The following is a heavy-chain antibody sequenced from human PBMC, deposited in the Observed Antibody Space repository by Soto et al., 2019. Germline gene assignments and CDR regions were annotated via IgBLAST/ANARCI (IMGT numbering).Heavy chain of an antibody. CDR2: TDVTGRNT. J-gene: IGHJ4*02. D-gene: IGHD6-19*01. CDR3: AKIQQWTVFDF. Sequence: GGSLRLSCAASGFTFSTSPMSWVRQAPGKGLEWVSATDVTGRNTYYADSVRGRFTISRDNSKNTVSLQMNSLRAEDTAVYYCAKIQQWTVFDFWGQGTLVTVSS. CDR1: GFTFSTSP. V-gene: IGHV3-23*01.